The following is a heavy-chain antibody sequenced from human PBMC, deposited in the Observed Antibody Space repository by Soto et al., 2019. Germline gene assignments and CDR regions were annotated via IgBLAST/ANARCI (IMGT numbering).Heavy chain of an antibody. CDR3: GRGGSGYHTGRGFVGAMDV. CDR2: ISPYNGHT. D-gene: IGHD3-3*01. CDR1: GYIFNGYG. Sequence: QIQLVQSGGEVKKPGASVNLSCKASGYIFNGYGISWVRQAPGQGLEWMGWISPYNGHTEYSQSLQGRLTVTADTSAATVYMEQRSLGSDDAAVDYGGRGGSGYHTGRGFVGAMDVWGQGTTVTVSS. V-gene: IGHV1-18*04. J-gene: IGHJ6*02.